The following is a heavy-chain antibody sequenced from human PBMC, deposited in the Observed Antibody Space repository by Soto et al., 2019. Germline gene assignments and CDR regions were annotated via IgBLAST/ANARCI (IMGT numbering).Heavy chain of an antibody. J-gene: IGHJ4*02. CDR1: GFTFSSYA. CDR3: ARDRREPLPPGY. CDR2: ISYDGSNK. D-gene: IGHD1-26*01. Sequence: GGSLRLSCAASGFTFSSYAMHWVRQAPGKGLEWVAVISYDGSNKYYADSVKGRFTISRDNSKNTLYLQMNSLGAEDTAVYYCARDRREPLPPGYWGQGTLVTVSS. V-gene: IGHV3-30-3*01.